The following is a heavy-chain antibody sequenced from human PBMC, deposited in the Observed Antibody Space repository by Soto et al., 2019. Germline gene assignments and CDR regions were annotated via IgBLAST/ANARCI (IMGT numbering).Heavy chain of an antibody. V-gene: IGHV4-59*04. CDR3: AREVGEVDYSSSSDAFDI. D-gene: IGHD6-6*01. CDR2: IYYTGNT. J-gene: IGHJ3*02. CDR1: GGSISSYY. Sequence: SETLSLTCTVSGGSISSYYWSWIRQPPGKGLEWIGSIYYTGNTYYNPSLKSQVTMSRDTSKNQYFLNLDSVTAADTALYYCAREVGEVDYSSSSDAFDIWGQGTMVTVSS.